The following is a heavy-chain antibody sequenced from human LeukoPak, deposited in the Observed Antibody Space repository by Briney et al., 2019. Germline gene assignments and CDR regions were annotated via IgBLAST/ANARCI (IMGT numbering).Heavy chain of an antibody. V-gene: IGHV3-21*01. Sequence: PGGSLRLSCAASGFTFTTYAMIWVRQAPGKGLEWVSSIGYTSTDKYYVASVKGRFTISRDNAENSLYLQMNSLRAEDSAVYYCVRGDNRDYWGQGTLVTVSS. CDR1: GFTFTTYA. CDR3: VRGDNRDY. J-gene: IGHJ4*02. D-gene: IGHD1-14*01. CDR2: IGYTSTDK.